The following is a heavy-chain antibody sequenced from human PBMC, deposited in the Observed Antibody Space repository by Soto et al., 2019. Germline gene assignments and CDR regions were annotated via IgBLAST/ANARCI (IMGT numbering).Heavy chain of an antibody. Sequence: EVLLLESGGGLVQPGGSLRLSCAASGFTFSSYYMSWVRQAPGKGLECVSTVTGSGGDSYYADSVKGRFTISRDNSRSTLYLQMNSLRAEDTAVYYCATNLYGWGQGTLVTVSS. CDR2: VTGSGGDS. CDR3: ATNLYG. CDR1: GFTFSSYY. V-gene: IGHV3-23*01. D-gene: IGHD3-16*01. J-gene: IGHJ4*02.